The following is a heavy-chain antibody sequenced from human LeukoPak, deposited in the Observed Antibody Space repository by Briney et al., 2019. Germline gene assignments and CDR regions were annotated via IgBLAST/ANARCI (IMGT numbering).Heavy chain of an antibody. CDR1: GFTVSSNY. V-gene: IGHV3-53*01. CDR2: IYSGGST. J-gene: IGHJ4*02. D-gene: IGHD3-9*01. CDR3: ARGTYYDILTGSRFFDY. Sequence: PGGSLRLSCAASGFTVSSNYMSWVRQAPGKGLEWVSVIYSGGSTYYADSVKGRFTISRDNAKNSLYLQMNSLRAEDTAVYYCARGTYYDILTGSRFFDYWGQGTLVTVSS.